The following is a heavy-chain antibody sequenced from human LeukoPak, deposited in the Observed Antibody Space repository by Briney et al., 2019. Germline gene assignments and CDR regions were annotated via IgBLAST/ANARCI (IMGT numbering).Heavy chain of an antibody. CDR3: VNYYYYGMDV. Sequence: SETLSLTCTVSGGSISSSSYCWGWIRQPPGKGLEWIGSIYYSGSTYYNPSLKSRVTISVDTSKNQFSLKLSSVTAADTAVYYCVNYYYYGMDVWGQGTTVTVSS. CDR1: GGSISSSSYC. CDR2: IYYSGST. J-gene: IGHJ6*02. V-gene: IGHV4-39*01.